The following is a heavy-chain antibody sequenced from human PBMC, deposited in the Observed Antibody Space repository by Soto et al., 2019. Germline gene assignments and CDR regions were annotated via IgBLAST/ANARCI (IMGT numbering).Heavy chain of an antibody. J-gene: IGHJ6*02. CDR1: GYTFTSDY. CDR2: INPSCGST. V-gene: IGHV1-46*01. D-gene: IGHD5-18*01. Sequence: ASVKVSWKASGYTFTSDYMHWVRQAPGQGLEWMGIINPSCGSTSYAQKFQGRVTMTRDTSTSTVYMELSSLRSEDTAVYYCASAGPNRYGYGMDVWPQQRTVTVS. CDR3: ASAGPNRYGYGMDV.